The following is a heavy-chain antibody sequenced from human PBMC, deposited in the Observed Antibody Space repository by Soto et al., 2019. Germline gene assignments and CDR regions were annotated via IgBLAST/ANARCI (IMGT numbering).Heavy chain of an antibody. CDR3: ARDQRFLEWLLEGNYYYYGMDV. CDR1: GGSISSGDYY. CDR2: IYYSGST. Sequence: SETLSLTCTVSGGSISSGDYYWSWIRQPPGKGLEWIGYIYYSGSTYYNPSLKSRVTISVDTSKNQFSLKLSSVTAADTAVYYCARDQRFLEWLLEGNYYYYGMDVWGQGTTVTVSS. J-gene: IGHJ6*02. V-gene: IGHV4-30-4*01. D-gene: IGHD3-3*01.